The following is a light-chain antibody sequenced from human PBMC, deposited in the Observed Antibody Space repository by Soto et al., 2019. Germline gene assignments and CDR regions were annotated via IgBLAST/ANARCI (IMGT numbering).Light chain of an antibody. CDR3: QQYGSSPGAV. Sequence: EIVLTQSPGTPSLSPGERATLSCMSSQCVSSSYLAWYQHKTGQAPTPLIYGASSRATSIPDRFSGSGSGAVFTLTISRLEPEDFAEYYCQQYGSSPGAVFGGETKVEVK. J-gene: IGKJ4*01. V-gene: IGKV3-20*01. CDR2: GAS. CDR1: QCVSSSY.